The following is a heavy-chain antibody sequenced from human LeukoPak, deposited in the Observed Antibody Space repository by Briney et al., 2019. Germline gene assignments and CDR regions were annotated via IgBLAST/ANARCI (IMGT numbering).Heavy chain of an antibody. CDR3: ARASSYGSGSYPNGDNYYYGMDV. D-gene: IGHD3-10*01. V-gene: IGHV4-31*11. Sequence: SGTLSLTCAVSGGSISSGGYYWSWIRQHPGKGLEWIGYIYYSGSTYYNPSLKSRVTISVDTSKNQFSLKLSSVTAADTAVYYCARASSYGSGSYPNGDNYYYGMDVWGQGTTVTVSS. CDR1: GGSISSGGYY. J-gene: IGHJ6*02. CDR2: IYYSGST.